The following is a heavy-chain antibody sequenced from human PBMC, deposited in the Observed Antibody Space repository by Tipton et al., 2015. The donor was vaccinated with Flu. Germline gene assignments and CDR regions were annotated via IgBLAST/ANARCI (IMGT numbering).Heavy chain of an antibody. CDR3: ARTPYYYGSGQAYGMDV. CDR1: GFTVSSNY. J-gene: IGHJ6*02. Sequence: AASGFTVSSNYMSWVRQAPGKGLEWVSVIYSGGSTYYADSVKGRFTISRDNSKNTLYLQMNSLRAEDTAVYYCARTPYYYGSGQAYGMDVWGQGTTVTVSS. D-gene: IGHD3-10*01. CDR2: IYSGGST. V-gene: IGHV3-53*01.